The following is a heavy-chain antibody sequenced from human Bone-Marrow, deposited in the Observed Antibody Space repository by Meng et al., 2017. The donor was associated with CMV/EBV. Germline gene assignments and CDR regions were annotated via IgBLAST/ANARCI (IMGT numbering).Heavy chain of an antibody. CDR3: ARWRSRPDY. J-gene: IGHJ4*02. CDR1: GYTFTSYY. CDR2: IYPSDSDT. Sequence: VELVQSWAEVKQPGASVKVSCKASGYTFTSYYMHWVRQAPGQGLEWMGIIYPSDSDTRYSPSFQGQVTISADKSISTAYLQWSSLKASDTAMYYCARWRSRPDYWGQGTLVTVSS. D-gene: IGHD3-10*01. V-gene: IGHV5-51*01.